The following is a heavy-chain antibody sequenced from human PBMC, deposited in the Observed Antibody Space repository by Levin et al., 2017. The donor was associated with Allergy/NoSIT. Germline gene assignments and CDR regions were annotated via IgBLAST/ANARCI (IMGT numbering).Heavy chain of an antibody. V-gene: IGHV2-5*02. D-gene: IGHD5-12*01. J-gene: IGHJ4*02. CDR3: ARQNGYETEY. CDR2: IYWDDDK. Sequence: SGPTLVKPPQTLTLTCTFSGFSLRRSGVGVAWIRPSPGKALEWLGIIYWDDDKRYRPSLKSRLTITKDTSKNQVVLTMTNMDPVDTATYYCARQNGYETEYWGQGTLVIVSS. CDR1: GFSLRRSGVG.